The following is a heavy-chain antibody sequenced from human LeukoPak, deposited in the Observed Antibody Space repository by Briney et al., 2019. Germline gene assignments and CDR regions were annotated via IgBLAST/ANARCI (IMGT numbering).Heavy chain of an antibody. J-gene: IGHJ5*02. CDR2: IYYSGST. Sequence: SGTLSLTCTVSGGSISSDLYYWSWIRQPPWKGLEWIGSIYYSGSTNYNPSLKSRVTISVDTSKNQFSLKLSSVTAADTAVYDTARVNHFWSGYPAPNWFDPWGQGTLVTVSS. D-gene: IGHD3-3*02. V-gene: IGHV4-61*01. CDR3: ARVNHFWSGYPAPNWFDP. CDR1: GGSISSDLYY.